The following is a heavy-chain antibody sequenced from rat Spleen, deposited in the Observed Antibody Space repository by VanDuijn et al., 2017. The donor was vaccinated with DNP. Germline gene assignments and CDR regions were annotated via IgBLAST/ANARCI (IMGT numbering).Heavy chain of an antibody. CDR3: AGTKYGFSDFDY. CDR2: IWSNGGT. V-gene: IGHV2-47*01. CDR1: GLSLTNYA. J-gene: IGHJ2*01. Sequence: QVQLKQSGPGLLQPSQTLSLSCTVSGLSLTNYAISWIRQPPGKGLEWIGVIWSNGGTHYNSTIKSRLSINRDTSKSQVFLEMNSLQTEDTAMYFCAGTKYGFSDFDYWGQGVMVTVSS. D-gene: IGHD1-11*01.